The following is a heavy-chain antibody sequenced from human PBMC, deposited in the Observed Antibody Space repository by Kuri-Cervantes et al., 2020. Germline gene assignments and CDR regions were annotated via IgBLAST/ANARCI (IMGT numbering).Heavy chain of an antibody. CDR1: GGSISSSNW. Sequence: GSLRLSCAVSGGSISSSNWWSWVRQPPGKGLEWIGEIYHSGSTNYNPSLKSRVTISVDTSKNQFSLKLSSVTAADTAVYYCAREGRTGDAFDIWGQGTMVTVSS. J-gene: IGHJ3*02. V-gene: IGHV4-4*02. CDR3: AREGRTGDAFDI. CDR2: IYHSGST. D-gene: IGHD3/OR15-3a*01.